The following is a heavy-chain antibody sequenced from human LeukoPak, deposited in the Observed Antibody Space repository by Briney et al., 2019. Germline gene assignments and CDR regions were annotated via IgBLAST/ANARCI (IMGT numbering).Heavy chain of an antibody. Sequence: SETLSLTCAVYGGSFSGYYWSWIRQPPGKGLEWIGEINHSGSTNYNPSLKSRVTISVDTSKNQFSLKLSSVTAADTAVYYCARGPRGPTTLRFLEWRKSGYYGMDVWGQGTTVTVSS. CDR2: INHSGST. CDR1: GGSFSGYY. D-gene: IGHD3-3*01. J-gene: IGHJ6*02. CDR3: ARGPRGPTTLRFLEWRKSGYYGMDV. V-gene: IGHV4-34*01.